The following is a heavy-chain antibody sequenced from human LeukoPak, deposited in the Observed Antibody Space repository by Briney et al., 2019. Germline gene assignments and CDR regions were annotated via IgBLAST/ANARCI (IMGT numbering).Heavy chain of an antibody. CDR2: IYHSGST. D-gene: IGHD6-13*01. Sequence: SETLSLTCTVSGYSISSGYYWGWIRQPPGKGLEWIGSIYHSGSTYYNPSLKSRVTISVDTSKNQFSLKLSSVTAADTAVYYCARATRIAEYWGQGTLVTVSS. V-gene: IGHV4-38-2*02. J-gene: IGHJ4*02. CDR1: GYSISSGYY. CDR3: ARATRIAEY.